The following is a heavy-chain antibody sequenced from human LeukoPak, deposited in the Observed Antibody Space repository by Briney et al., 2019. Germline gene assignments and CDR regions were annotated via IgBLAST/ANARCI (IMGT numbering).Heavy chain of an antibody. V-gene: IGHV4-39*01. CDR2: IYYSGHT. Sequence: SETLSLTCTVSGGSITSTSYYWGWIRQPPGKGLEWIGSIYYSGHTYYSPSLKSRVTISVDTSKNQFSLQLSSVTAADTAVYYCARHFYSSNLFDPWGHGTLVTVSS. CDR1: GGSITSTSYY. CDR3: ARHFYSSNLFDP. J-gene: IGHJ5*02. D-gene: IGHD2/OR15-2a*01.